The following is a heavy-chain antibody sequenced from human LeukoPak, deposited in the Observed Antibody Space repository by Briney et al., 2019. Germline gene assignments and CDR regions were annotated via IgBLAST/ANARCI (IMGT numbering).Heavy chain of an antibody. CDR3: ARAVRRDDY. CDR2: ISSSGSSI. CDR1: GFTFSSYE. Sequence: PGGSLRLSCAASGFTFSSYEMNWGRQAPGKGLEWVSFISSSGSSIYYADSVKGRFTISRDNAKNSLYLQMNSLRAEDTAVYYCARAVRRDDYWGQGTLVTVSS. D-gene: IGHD6-19*01. J-gene: IGHJ4*02. V-gene: IGHV3-48*03.